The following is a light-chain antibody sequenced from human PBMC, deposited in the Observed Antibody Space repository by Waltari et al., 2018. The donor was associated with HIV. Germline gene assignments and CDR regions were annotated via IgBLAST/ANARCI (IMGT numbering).Light chain of an antibody. CDR2: ETS. J-gene: IGKJ3*01. CDR3: QHYNTLSPM. CDR1: HSIINW. Sequence: DIQMTQSPSTLSASVGDRVTITCRASHSIINWLAWYQQRSGRAPTLLIYETSSLQSGVPSRFSGSGSGTDFNLTINSLQPDDAATYYCQHYNTLSPMFGPGTKVAIK. V-gene: IGKV1-5*03.